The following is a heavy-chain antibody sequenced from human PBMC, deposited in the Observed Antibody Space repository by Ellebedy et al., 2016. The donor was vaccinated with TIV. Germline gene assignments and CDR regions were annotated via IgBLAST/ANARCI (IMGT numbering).Heavy chain of an antibody. Sequence: GESLKISCAASGFTLSTYWMNWVRQAPGKGLEWVASMRQDGREEYFVDSVKGRFTISRDNTKNSLYLQMNSLRAEDTAVYYCARDPTARSTVTGLGDYWGQGTLVTVSS. J-gene: IGHJ4*02. CDR2: MRQDGREE. CDR1: GFTLSTYW. D-gene: IGHD4-17*01. CDR3: ARDPTARSTVTGLGDY. V-gene: IGHV3-7*01.